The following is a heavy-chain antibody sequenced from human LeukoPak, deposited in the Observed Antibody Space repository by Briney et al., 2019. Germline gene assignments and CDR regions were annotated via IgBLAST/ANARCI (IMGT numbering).Heavy chain of an antibody. D-gene: IGHD6-19*01. J-gene: IGHJ3*02. CDR1: GYTSTSYG. CDR3: ARDDSGWYWDDAFDI. V-gene: IGHV1-18*01. CDR2: ISAYNGNT. Sequence: GASVKVSCKASGYTSTSYGISWVRQAPGQGLEWMGWISAYNGNTNYAQKLQDRVTMTTDTSTSTAYMELRSLRSDDTAVYYCARDDSGWYWDDAFDIWGQGTMVTVSS.